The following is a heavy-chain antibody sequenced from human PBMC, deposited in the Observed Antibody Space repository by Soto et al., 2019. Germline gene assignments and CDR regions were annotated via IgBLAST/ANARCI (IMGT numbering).Heavy chain of an antibody. D-gene: IGHD2-15*01. CDR3: VKKSCSHTRCYTGWFFDL. Sequence: EVQLVQSGGGLAHPGGSLRLSCEASGFIFEDYDMHWVGQPPGKGLQWVSGISWNSGDKDYGDSVKGRFTISRDNAKNSLDLQMSSLRVEDTATYYCVKKSCSHTRCYTGWFFDLWGRGTLVTVSS. CDR1: GFIFEDYD. J-gene: IGHJ2*01. CDR2: ISWNSGDK. V-gene: IGHV3-9*01.